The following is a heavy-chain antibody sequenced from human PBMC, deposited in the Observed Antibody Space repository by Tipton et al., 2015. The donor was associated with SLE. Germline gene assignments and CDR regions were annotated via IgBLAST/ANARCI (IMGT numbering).Heavy chain of an antibody. Sequence: TLSLTCTVSGGSISNYYWSWIRQPPGKGLEWIGYIYYSGNTNYNPSLKSRVTISVDTSKNQFSLKLTSVTAADTAVYYCARTLDTLDIWGQGTMVTVSS. CDR2: IYYSGNT. CDR3: ARTLDTLDI. V-gene: IGHV4-59*08. J-gene: IGHJ3*02. CDR1: GGSISNYY.